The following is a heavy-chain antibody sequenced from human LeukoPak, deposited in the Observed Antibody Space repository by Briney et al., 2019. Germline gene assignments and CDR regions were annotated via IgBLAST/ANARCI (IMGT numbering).Heavy chain of an antibody. CDR3: ARFKLYYYYMDV. J-gene: IGHJ6*03. CDR1: GFTVSSNY. Sequence: QPGGSLRLSCAASGFTVSSNYMSWVRQAPGKGLEWVSVIYSGGSTYYADSVKGRFTISRDNSKNTLYLQMNSLRAEDTAVYYCARFKLYYYYMDVWGKGTTVTVSS. D-gene: IGHD1-26*01. V-gene: IGHV3-53*01. CDR2: IYSGGST.